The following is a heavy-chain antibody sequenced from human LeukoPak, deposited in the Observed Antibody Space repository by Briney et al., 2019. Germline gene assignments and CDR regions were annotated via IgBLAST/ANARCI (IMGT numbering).Heavy chain of an antibody. CDR3: AKDAGGNAAYYFDY. V-gene: IGHV3-30*02. CDR1: GFTFSSYG. D-gene: IGHD4-23*01. J-gene: IGHJ4*02. CDR2: IRYDGSNK. Sequence: GGSVRLSCAASGFTFSSYGIHWVRQAPGKGLEWVAFIRYDGSNKYYADSVKGRFTISRDNSKNTLYLQMNSLRAEDTAVYYCAKDAGGNAAYYFDYWGQGTLVTVSS.